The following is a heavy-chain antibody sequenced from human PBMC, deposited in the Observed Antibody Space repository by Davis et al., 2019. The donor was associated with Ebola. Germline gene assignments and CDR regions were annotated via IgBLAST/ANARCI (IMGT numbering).Heavy chain of an antibody. CDR3: ARAGWEGDFDY. CDR1: GGSISSGDYY. V-gene: IGHV4-39*07. Sequence: MPSETLSLTCTVSGGSISSGDYYWSWIRQPPGKGLEWIGSIYYSGSTYYNPSLKSRVTISVDRSKNQFSLKLSSVTAADTAVYYCARAGWEGDFDYWGQGTLVTVSS. CDR2: IYYSGST. D-gene: IGHD1-26*01. J-gene: IGHJ4*02.